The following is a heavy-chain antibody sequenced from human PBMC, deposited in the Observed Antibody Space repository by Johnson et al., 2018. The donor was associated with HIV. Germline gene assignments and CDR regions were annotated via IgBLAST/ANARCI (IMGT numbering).Heavy chain of an antibody. D-gene: IGHD4-17*01. CDR2: MWYDGSKK. V-gene: IGHV3-33*01. J-gene: IGHJ3*02. CDR3: ARGAVRGSFDI. CDR1: GFTFSSYG. Sequence: QVQLVESGGGVVQPGRSLRLSCAASGFTFSSYGMHWVRQAPGKGLEWVAGMWYDGSKKDYADSVKGRFTISRDNSKNTLHLQMNSLRAEDTAVYYCARGAVRGSFDIWGQGTMVTVSS.